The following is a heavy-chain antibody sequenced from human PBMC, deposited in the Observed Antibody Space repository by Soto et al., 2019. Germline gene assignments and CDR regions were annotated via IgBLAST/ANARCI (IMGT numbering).Heavy chain of an antibody. CDR1: GGSISSGGYY. V-gene: IGHV4-31*03. J-gene: IGHJ3*02. CDR3: ARDTGSSEDAFDI. D-gene: IGHD2-2*01. CDR2: IDYSGST. Sequence: TSETLSLTCTVSGGSISSGGYYWTWIRQHPGKGLEWIGYIDYSGSTFYNPSLKSRISISVDTSKKQFSLNLRSATAADTAVYYCARDTGSSEDAFDIWGQGTMVTVS.